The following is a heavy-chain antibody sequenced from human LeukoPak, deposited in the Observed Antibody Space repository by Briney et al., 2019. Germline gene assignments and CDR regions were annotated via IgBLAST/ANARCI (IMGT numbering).Heavy chain of an antibody. J-gene: IGHJ4*02. CDR2: ISDSGTST. CDR1: GFTVSSNS. V-gene: IGHV3-23*01. CDR3: ATDNHLAS. Sequence: PGGSLRLSCTVSGFTVSSNSMSWVRQAPGKGLEWVALISDSGTSTYYGESVTGRFSISRDNSNNRLFLQMNSLKVEDTASYFCATDNHLASWGQGTQVTVSA. D-gene: IGHD1-14*01.